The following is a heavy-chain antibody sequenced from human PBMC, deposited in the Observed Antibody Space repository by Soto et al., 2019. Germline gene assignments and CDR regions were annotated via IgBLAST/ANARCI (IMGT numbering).Heavy chain of an antibody. D-gene: IGHD5-18*01. J-gene: IGHJ6*02. CDR2: IIPIFGTA. V-gene: IGHV1-69*01. CDR1: GGTFSSYA. Sequence: QVQLVQSGAEVKKPGSSVKVSCKASGGTFSSYAISWVRQAPGQGLEWMGGIIPIFGTANYAQTFQGRVTITADESTSTDYMELSSLRSEDTAVYYCARDSRGIYSDGTYYYGMDVWGQVNTVTVS. CDR3: ARDSRGIYSDGTYYYGMDV.